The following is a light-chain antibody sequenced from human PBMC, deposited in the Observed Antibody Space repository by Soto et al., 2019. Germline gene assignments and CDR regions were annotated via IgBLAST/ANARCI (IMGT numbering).Light chain of an antibody. CDR3: QQYGSSGT. Sequence: ELVLTQSPATLSLSPGERATLSCRASPSVSSDLAWYQQKPGEAPRLLIYDASNRATGIPARFSGSGSGTDFTLTISRLEPEDFAVYYCQQYGSSGTFGQGTKVDIK. CDR1: PSVSSD. V-gene: IGKV3-11*01. CDR2: DAS. J-gene: IGKJ1*01.